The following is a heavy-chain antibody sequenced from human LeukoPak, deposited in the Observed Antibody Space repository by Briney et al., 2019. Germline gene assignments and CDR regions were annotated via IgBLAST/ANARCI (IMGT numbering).Heavy chain of an antibody. D-gene: IGHD3-22*01. CDR2: ISAYNGNT. CDR1: GYTFTSYG. V-gene: IGHV1-18*01. J-gene: IGHJ4*02. Sequence: GASVKVSCKASGYTFTSYGISWVRQAPGQGLEWMGWISAYNGNTNYAQKLQGRVTMTTDTYTSTAYMELRSLRSDDTAVYYCARTEYYYDSSGYYLLDYWGQGTLVTVSS. CDR3: ARTEYYYDSSGYYLLDY.